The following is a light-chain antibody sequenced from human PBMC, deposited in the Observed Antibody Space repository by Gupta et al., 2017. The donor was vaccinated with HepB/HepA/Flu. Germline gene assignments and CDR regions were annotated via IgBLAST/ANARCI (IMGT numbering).Light chain of an antibody. CDR1: SSDVGGYKY. V-gene: IGLV2-14*03. CDR2: YVS. J-gene: IGLJ1*01. CDR3: SSYTGSSTYL. Sequence: QSALTQPASVSGSPGESITNSCNGTSSDVGGYKYVSWYQQHPGKSPKLMIYYVSIRPSGVSNRFSGSNSGNTASLTISGLQAEDEADYYFSSYTGSSTYLFVTGTKVTVL.